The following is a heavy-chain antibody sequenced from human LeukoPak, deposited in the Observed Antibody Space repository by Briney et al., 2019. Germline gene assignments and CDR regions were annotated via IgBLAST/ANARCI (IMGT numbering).Heavy chain of an antibody. CDR1: SYSISSGYY. J-gene: IGHJ5*02. CDR2: IYHSGST. V-gene: IGHV4-38-2*02. CDR3: ARVPHGETIFGVVLYWFDP. D-gene: IGHD3-3*01. Sequence: PSETLSLTCTVSSYSISSGYYWSWIRQPPGKGLEWIGSIYHSGSTYYNPSLKSRVTISVDTSKNQFSLKLSSVTTADTAVYYCARVPHGETIFGVVLYWFDPWGQGTLVTVFS.